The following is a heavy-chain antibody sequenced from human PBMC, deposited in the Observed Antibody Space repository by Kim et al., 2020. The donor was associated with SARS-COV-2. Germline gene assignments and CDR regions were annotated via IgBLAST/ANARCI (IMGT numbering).Heavy chain of an antibody. D-gene: IGHD6-6*01. V-gene: IGHV3-48*02. Sequence: YADSVKGRFTISRDNAKNSLFLQLNILRDDDTAVYYCTRGGAARPDYWGQGALVIVSS. J-gene: IGHJ4*02. CDR3: TRGGAARPDY.